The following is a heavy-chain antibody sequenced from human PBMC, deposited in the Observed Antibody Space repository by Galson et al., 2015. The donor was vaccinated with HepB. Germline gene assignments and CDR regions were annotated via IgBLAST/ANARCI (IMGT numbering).Heavy chain of an antibody. D-gene: IGHD5-18*01. CDR3: AGGLVNGYSA. CDR1: GFAFGSSW. V-gene: IGHV3-74*03. CDR2: IITDGSVT. Sequence: SLRLSCAASGFAFGSSWMHWVRQAPGKGLVWVSHIITDGSVTTYADSVNGRFTISRDNAKNTLYLQMNSLRAKDTAVYYCAGGLVNGYSAWGQGTLVTVSS. J-gene: IGHJ4*02.